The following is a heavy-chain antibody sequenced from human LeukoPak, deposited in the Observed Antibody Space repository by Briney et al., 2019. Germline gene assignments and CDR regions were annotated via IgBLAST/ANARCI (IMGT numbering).Heavy chain of an antibody. D-gene: IGHD6-19*01. V-gene: IGHV4-59*08. J-gene: IGHJ4*02. Sequence: SETLSLTCTVSGGFSNNYWSWIRQPPGKGLEWIGYMYYSGSTSYNPSPKRRVTISVDTSKNQFSLKLRSVTAADTAVYYCARASGGWYGLFDYWGQGTLVTVSS. CDR1: GGFSNNY. CDR3: ARASGGWYGLFDY. CDR2: MYYSGST.